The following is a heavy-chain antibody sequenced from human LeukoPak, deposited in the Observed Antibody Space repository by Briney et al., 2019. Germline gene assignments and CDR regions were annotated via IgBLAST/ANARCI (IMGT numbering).Heavy chain of an antibody. CDR2: VGGSSRTI. CDR1: GFTLRKNG. CDR3: ARGRLDN. V-gene: IGHV3-48*04. J-gene: IGHJ4*02. Sequence: GGPLRFSCVASGFTLRKNGMNWVGQAQGKGLEWVSYVGGSSRTINYADSVKGRFTISRDNAKNSLYLQMNSLRAEDTAVYYCARGRLDNWGQGTLVTVSS.